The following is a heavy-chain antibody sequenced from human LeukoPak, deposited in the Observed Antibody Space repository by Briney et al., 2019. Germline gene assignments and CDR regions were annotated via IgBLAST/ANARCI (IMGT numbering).Heavy chain of an antibody. J-gene: IGHJ4*02. Sequence: PETLSLTCAVYGGSFSDFYWSWIRQPPGKGLEWIGEVHHSGSTNYNPSLKSRVTISGDTSKNQFSLKLSSVTAADTAVYYCARHGHLFDYWGQGTLVTVSS. CDR3: ARHGHLFDY. CDR1: GGSFSDFY. V-gene: IGHV4-34*01. CDR2: VHHSGST.